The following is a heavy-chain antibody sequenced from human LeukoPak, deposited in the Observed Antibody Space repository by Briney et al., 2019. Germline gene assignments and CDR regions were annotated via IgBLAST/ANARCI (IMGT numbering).Heavy chain of an antibody. D-gene: IGHD2-15*01. CDR1: GLTFSDYE. CDR3: AGELGFCRGGDH. Sequence: RGSLRLSCAASGLTFSDYEMNWVRQAPGKGLEWISYISDSGNAIYYADSVKGRFTVSRDNAKNLVYLQMNSLRVEDTAIYYCAGELGFCRGGDHWGQVTLVTVSS. J-gene: IGHJ4*02. V-gene: IGHV3-48*03. CDR2: ISDSGNAI.